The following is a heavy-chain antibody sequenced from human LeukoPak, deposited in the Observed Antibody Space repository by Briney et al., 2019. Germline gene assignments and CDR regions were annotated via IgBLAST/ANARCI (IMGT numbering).Heavy chain of an antibody. CDR1: GGSISSSSYY. D-gene: IGHD2-21*02. CDR2: IYYSGST. J-gene: IGHJ4*02. CDR3: ARELSIVVVTATTYYFDY. Sequence: ASETLSLTCTVSGGSISSSSYYWGWIRQPPGKGPEWIGSIYYSGSTYYNPSLKSRVTISVDTSKNQFSLKLSSVTAADTAVYYCARELSIVVVTATTYYFDYWGQGTLVTVSS. V-gene: IGHV4-39*07.